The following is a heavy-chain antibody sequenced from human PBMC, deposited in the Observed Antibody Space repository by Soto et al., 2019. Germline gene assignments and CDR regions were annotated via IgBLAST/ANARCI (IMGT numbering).Heavy chain of an antibody. CDR1: GFTFSSYG. CDR3: ARSYGSGSYWAYGMDV. J-gene: IGHJ6*02. V-gene: IGHV3-33*01. D-gene: IGHD3-10*01. CDR2: IWYDGSNK. Sequence: TGGSLRLSCAASGFTFSSYGMHWVRQAPGKGLEWVAVIWYDGSNKYYADSVKGRFTISRDNSKNTLYLQMNSLRAEDTAVYYCARSYGSGSYWAYGMDVWGQGTTVTVSS.